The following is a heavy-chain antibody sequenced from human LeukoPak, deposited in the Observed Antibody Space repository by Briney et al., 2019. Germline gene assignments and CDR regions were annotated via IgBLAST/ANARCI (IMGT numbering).Heavy chain of an antibody. V-gene: IGHV3-23*01. CDR1: GFTFSSYA. J-gene: IGHJ4*02. Sequence: GGSLTLSCAASGFTFSSYAMSWVRQAPGGGLEWVSAISGSGGSTYYADSVKGRFTISRDNSKNTLYLQMNSLRAEDTAVYYCAKPRYPFRTTDFDYWGQGTLVTVSS. CDR3: AKPRYPFRTTDFDY. D-gene: IGHD1-14*01. CDR2: ISGSGGST.